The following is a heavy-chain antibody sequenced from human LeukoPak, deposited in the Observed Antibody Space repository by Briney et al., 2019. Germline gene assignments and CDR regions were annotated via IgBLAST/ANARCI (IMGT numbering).Heavy chain of an antibody. V-gene: IGHV3-30*18. CDR3: AKDRVTIFGVVNDADY. D-gene: IGHD3-3*01. J-gene: IGHJ4*02. CDR2: ISYDGSNK. CDR1: GFTFSSYG. Sequence: TGGSLRLSCAASGFTFSSYGMHWVRQAPGKGLEWVAVISYDGSNKYYADSVKGRFTISRDNSKNTLYLQMNGLRAEDTAVYYCAKDRVTIFGVVNDADYWGQGTLVTVSS.